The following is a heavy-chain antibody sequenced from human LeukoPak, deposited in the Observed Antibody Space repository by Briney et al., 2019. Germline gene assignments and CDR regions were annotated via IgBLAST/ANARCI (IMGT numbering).Heavy chain of an antibody. CDR3: ARKGGGGSYFDY. CDR1: GGSISSYY. D-gene: IGHD3-16*01. CDR2: IYYSGST. Sequence: SETLSLTCTVSGGSISSYYWSWIRQPPGKGLEWIGYIYYSGSTNYNPSLKSRATISVDTSKKQFSLKLSSMTAADPAVYYCARKGGGGSYFDYWGQGTLVTVSS. V-gene: IGHV4-59*01. J-gene: IGHJ4*02.